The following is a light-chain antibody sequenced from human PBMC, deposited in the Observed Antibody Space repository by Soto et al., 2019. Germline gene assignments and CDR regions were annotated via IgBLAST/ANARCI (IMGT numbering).Light chain of an antibody. J-gene: IGKJ4*01. CDR1: QDIKNY. CDR2: AAS. CDR3: QQYHSYPLS. Sequence: DIQMTQSPSSLSASVGDTVTLTCRASQDIKNYLAWFQQKPGQAPKSLIFAASSLQSGAPSKFIGSGSGTDFTLTISSLQAEDVATYFCQQYHSYPLSFGGGTKVEIK. V-gene: IGKV1-16*02.